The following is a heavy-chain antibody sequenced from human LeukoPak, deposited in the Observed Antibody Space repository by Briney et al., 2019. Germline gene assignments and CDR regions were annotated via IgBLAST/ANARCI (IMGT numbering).Heavy chain of an antibody. Sequence: GGSLRLSCTVSGFTVSSNSMSWVRQAPGKGLEWVSRISSSGGSTYCADSVKGRFTMSRDNSKNTLYLQMNSLRAEDTAVYYCARHLSGVTGYTYGRGIDYWGQGTLVTVSS. CDR2: ISSSGGST. J-gene: IGHJ4*02. CDR3: ARHLSGVTGYTYGRGIDY. D-gene: IGHD5-18*01. CDR1: GFTVSSNS. V-gene: IGHV3-66*04.